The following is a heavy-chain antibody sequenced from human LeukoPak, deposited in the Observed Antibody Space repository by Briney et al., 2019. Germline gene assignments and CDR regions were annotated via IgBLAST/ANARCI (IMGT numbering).Heavy chain of an antibody. CDR1: GFTFSTYA. V-gene: IGHV3-64*03. D-gene: IGHD2-21*02. CDR3: VRWVTGLDY. CDR2: ISSDGIRT. Sequence: PGGSLRLSCSASGFTFSTYAMHWVRQAPGKGLEYVSAISSDGIRTYYADSVKGRFTIPRDNSKNKVYVQMSSLRSEDTAVYYCVRWVTGLDYWGQGILVTVSS. J-gene: IGHJ4*02.